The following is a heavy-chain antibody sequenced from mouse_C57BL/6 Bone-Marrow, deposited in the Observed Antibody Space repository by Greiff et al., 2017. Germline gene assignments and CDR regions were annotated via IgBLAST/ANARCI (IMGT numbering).Heavy chain of an antibody. V-gene: IGHV5-16*01. CDR2: INYDGSST. J-gene: IGHJ4*01. D-gene: IGHD1-1*02. CDR3: ARDYGLYAMDY. CDR1: GFTFSDYY. Sequence: EVQRVESEGGLVQPGSSMKLSCTASGFTFSDYYMAWVRQVPEKGLEWVANINYDGSSTYYLDSLKSRFIISRDNAKNILYLQMSSLKSEDTATYYCARDYGLYAMDYWGQGTSVTVSS.